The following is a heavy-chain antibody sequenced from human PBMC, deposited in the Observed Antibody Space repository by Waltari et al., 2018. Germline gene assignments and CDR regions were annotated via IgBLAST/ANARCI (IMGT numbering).Heavy chain of an antibody. J-gene: IGHJ5*02. CDR1: GGSISSSSYY. Sequence: QLQLQESGPGLVKPSETLSLTCTVSGGSISSSSYYWGWIRQPPGKGLEWIGSIYYSGGTYYNPSLKSRVTISVETSKNQFSLKLSSVTAADTAVYYCARHVGTMRVVVITPADWFDPWGQGTLVTVSS. V-gene: IGHV4-39*01. D-gene: IGHD3-22*01. CDR2: IYYSGGT. CDR3: ARHVGTMRVVVITPADWFDP.